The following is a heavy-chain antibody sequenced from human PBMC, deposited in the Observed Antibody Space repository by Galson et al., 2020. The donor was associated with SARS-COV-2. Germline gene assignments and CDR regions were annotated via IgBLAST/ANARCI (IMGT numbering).Heavy chain of an antibody. V-gene: IGHV5-51*01. D-gene: IGHD6-19*01. Sequence: GESLKLSCQGSGYSFADYWIGWVRQMPGKGLQWLGVIYPGDSYTIYSPSFQGQVTVSADKSINTAYLQWSSLEASDTAMYYCARHGASDGWYEGIDYWGQGTLVTVSS. CDR1: GYSFADYW. CDR3: ARHGASDGWYEGIDY. CDR2: IYPGDSYT. J-gene: IGHJ4*02.